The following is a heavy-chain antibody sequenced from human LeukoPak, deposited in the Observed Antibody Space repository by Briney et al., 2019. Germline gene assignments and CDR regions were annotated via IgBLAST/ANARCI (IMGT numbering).Heavy chain of an antibody. CDR1: GFTFSSYS. J-gene: IGHJ4*02. Sequence: GGSLRLSCAASGFTFSSYSMNWVRQAPGKGLEWGSYISSSCSTIYYADSVKGRFTISRDNAKNSLYLQMNSLRAEDTAVYYCARSPYDYVWGSYRYNDYWGQGTLVTVSS. CDR3: ARSPYDYVWGSYRYNDY. D-gene: IGHD3-16*02. V-gene: IGHV3-48*04. CDR2: ISSSCSTI.